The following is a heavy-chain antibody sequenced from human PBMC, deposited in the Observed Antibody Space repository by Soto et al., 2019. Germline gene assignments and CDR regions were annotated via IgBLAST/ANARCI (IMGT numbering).Heavy chain of an antibody. CDR1: GGSISSGGYY. Sequence: SETLSLTCTVSGGSISSGGYYWSWIRQHPGKGLEWIGYIYYSGSTYYNPSLKSRVTISVDTSKNQFSLKLSSVTAADTAVYYCARDGVVPTINYYYYGMDVWGQGTTVTVSS. CDR2: IYYSGST. CDR3: ARDGVVPTINYYYYGMDV. V-gene: IGHV4-31*03. D-gene: IGHD2-2*01. J-gene: IGHJ6*02.